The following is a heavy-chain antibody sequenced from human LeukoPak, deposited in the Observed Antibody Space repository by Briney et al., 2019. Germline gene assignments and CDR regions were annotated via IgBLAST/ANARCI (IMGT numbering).Heavy chain of an antibody. D-gene: IGHD3-10*01. CDR2: TSSDLNVK. Sequence: PGGSLRLSCAASGFTFSNYAIHWVRQAPGKGLKWVAVTSSDLNVKLYADSVKGRFTISRDDSRSTLYLQMNSLRPEDTAIYYCAREGYYGSGSPPSLYFDYWGQGTLVTVSS. CDR3: AREGYYGSGSPPSLYFDY. CDR1: GFTFSNYA. J-gene: IGHJ4*02. V-gene: IGHV3-30-3*01.